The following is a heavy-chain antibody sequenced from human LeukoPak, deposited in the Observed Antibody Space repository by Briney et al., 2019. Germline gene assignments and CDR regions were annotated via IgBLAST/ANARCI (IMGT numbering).Heavy chain of an antibody. CDR1: GFTFSSYG. CDR3: AKDRYYGSGSYYRIYYFDY. J-gene: IGHJ4*02. CDR2: IRYDGSNK. V-gene: IGHV3-30*02. D-gene: IGHD3-10*01. Sequence: GGSLRLSCAASGFTFSSYGMHWVRQAPGKGLEWVAFIRYDGSNKYYADSVKGRFTISRDNSKNTLYLQMNSLRAEDTAVYYCAKDRYYGSGSYYRIYYFDYWGQGTLVTVFS.